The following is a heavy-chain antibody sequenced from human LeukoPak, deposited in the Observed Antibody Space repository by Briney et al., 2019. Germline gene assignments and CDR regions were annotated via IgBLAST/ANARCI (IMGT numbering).Heavy chain of an antibody. J-gene: IGHJ4*02. CDR2: INNSGGST. Sequence: VGSLRVSCAASGFTFSSYAMSWVRQAPGKGLEWVSTINNSGGSTYYADSVKGRFTISRDNSKNTLYLQMKSLRAEDTAVYYCAKRRGDYVWGYFDYWGQGTLVTVSS. V-gene: IGHV3-23*01. CDR1: GFTFSSYA. D-gene: IGHD3-16*01. CDR3: AKRRGDYVWGYFDY.